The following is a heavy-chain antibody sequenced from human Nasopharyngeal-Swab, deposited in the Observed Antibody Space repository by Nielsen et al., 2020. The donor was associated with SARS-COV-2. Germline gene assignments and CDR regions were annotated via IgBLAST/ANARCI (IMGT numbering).Heavy chain of an antibody. Sequence: SLKISCAASGFTFDDYAMHWVRQAPGKGLEWVSGISWNSGSIGYADSAKGRFTISRDNAKNSLYLQMNSLRAEDTALYYCAKEGGHGDYYWDQGTLVTVSS. CDR2: ISWNSGSI. CDR1: GFTFDDYA. D-gene: IGHD4-17*01. CDR3: AKEGGHGDYY. J-gene: IGHJ4*02. V-gene: IGHV3-9*01.